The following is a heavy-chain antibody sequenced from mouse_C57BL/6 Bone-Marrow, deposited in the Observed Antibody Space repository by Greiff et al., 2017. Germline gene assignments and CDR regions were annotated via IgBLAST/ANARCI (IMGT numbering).Heavy chain of an antibody. Sequence: VQLQQSGPGLVQPSQSLSITCTVSGFSLTSYGVHWVRQSQGKGLEWLGVIWSGGSTAYNEDFISRLSLSKDNSKIQVFLKMNRLQADDTAIYYCSRPIYDGYPLAYWGQGTLVTVSA. J-gene: IGHJ3*01. CDR2: IWSGGST. D-gene: IGHD2-3*01. V-gene: IGHV2-2*01. CDR1: GFSLTSYG. CDR3: SRPIYDGYPLAY.